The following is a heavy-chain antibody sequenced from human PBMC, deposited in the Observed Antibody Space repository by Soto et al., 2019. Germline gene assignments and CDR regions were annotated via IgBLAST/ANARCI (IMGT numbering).Heavy chain of an antibody. V-gene: IGHV1-69*13. CDR1: GGTFSSYA. CDR3: GTRDGEPRGGSGTYYYYYGMDV. Sequence: SVKVSCKASGGTFSSYAISWVRQAPGQGLEWMGGIIPIFGTANYAQKFQGRVTITADESTSTPYMALRSLRSDDTAVYYCGTRDGEPRGGSGTYYYYYGMDVWGQGNTLT. J-gene: IGHJ6*02. D-gene: IGHD1-1*01. CDR2: IIPIFGTA.